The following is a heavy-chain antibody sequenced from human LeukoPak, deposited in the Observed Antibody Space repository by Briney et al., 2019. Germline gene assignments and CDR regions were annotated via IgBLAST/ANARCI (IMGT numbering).Heavy chain of an antibody. CDR1: GYTITSYY. V-gene: IGHV1-46*01. CDR2: INPSGGST. CDR3: ARGGRQNYYDSSGYHRKGGIDY. Sequence: ASVKVSCKASGYTITSYYMHWVRQAPGQGLEWMGIINPSGGSTSYAQKFQGRVTMTRDTSTSTVYMELSSLRSEDTAVYYCARGGRQNYYDSSGYHRKGGIDYWGQGTLVTVSS. D-gene: IGHD3-22*01. J-gene: IGHJ4*02.